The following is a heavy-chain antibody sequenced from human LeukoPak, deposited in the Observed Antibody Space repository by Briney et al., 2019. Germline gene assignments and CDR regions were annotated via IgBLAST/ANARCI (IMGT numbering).Heavy chain of an antibody. CDR1: GYTFTDYY. CDR3: ARVRIGQQLDKYYYYAMDV. Sequence: ASVKVSCKASGYTFTDYYMHWVRQAPGQGLEWMGWINPNSGGTNFAQKFQGRVTMTTDTSISTAYMEVSRLRSDDTAVYYCARVRIGQQLDKYYYYAMDVWGQGSTVTVSS. V-gene: IGHV1-2*02. J-gene: IGHJ6*02. D-gene: IGHD6-13*01. CDR2: INPNSGGT.